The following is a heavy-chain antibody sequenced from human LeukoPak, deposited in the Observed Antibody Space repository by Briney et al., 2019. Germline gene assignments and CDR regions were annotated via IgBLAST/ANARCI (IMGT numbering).Heavy chain of an antibody. CDR3: AKEFFGSGNYFNGVFDS. CDR2: IRGGGVNI. Sequence: GSLHLSCAASGFPFNSCGMSWVRQAPGKGLEWVSSIRGGGVNIQYAVSVKGRFTISRDNSNNTLHLQMNSLRVEDTAVYYCAKEFFGSGNYFNGVFDSWGQGALVTVSS. D-gene: IGHD3-10*01. CDR1: GFPFNSCG. V-gene: IGHV3-23*01. J-gene: IGHJ4*02.